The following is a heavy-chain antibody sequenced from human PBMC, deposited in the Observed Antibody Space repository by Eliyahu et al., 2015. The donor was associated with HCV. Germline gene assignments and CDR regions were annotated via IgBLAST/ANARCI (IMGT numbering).Heavy chain of an antibody. CDR1: GGSXTSYY. V-gene: IGHV4-59*01. D-gene: IGHD6-19*01. CDR3: ASGGGGIAVTGTGGWFDP. Sequence: QVQLQESGPGLVKPSETLSLTCTVPGGSXTSYYWSWIRQPPGXGPGGIWDXPFRGRTNLNPSLKSRVTISVDTSKNQFSLNLTSVTAADTAVYYCASGGGGIAVTGTGGWFDPWGQGTLVTVSS. J-gene: IGHJ5*02. CDR2: XPFRGRT.